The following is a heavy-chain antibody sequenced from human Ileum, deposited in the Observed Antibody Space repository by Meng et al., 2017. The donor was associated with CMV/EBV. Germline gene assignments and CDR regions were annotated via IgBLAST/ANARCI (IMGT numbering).Heavy chain of an antibody. CDR1: GFSFTNYW. CDR3: VTGELFFDY. CDR2: INTDGSTT. D-gene: IGHD3-10*01. V-gene: IGHV3-74*01. Sequence: PACAASGFSFTNYWMHWVRQVPGKGLVWVSRINTDGSTTDYADSGKGRFTISRDNAKNTLSLQISSLRAEDTAVYYGVTGELFFDYWGQGTLVTVSS. J-gene: IGHJ4*02.